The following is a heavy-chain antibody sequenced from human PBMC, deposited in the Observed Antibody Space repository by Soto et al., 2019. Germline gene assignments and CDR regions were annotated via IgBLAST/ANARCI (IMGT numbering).Heavy chain of an antibody. CDR3: ARGALGGLLGDN. D-gene: IGHD3-16*01. Sequence: ASVKVSCKTSGYTFTNFGISWVRQAPGQGLEWMGWISSNNVNTNYAQKFQGRVTLTTETSTSTAFMELRSLRSDDTAVYYCARGALGGLLGDNWGHGPLVTVSS. CDR2: ISSNNVNT. V-gene: IGHV1-18*01. CDR1: GYTFTNFG. J-gene: IGHJ4*01.